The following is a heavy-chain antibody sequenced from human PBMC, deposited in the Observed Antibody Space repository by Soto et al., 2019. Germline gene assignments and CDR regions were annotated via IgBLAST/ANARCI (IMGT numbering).Heavy chain of an antibody. CDR3: ARVGFYYYDSSGYYSETQPFDY. CDR2: IWYDGSNK. V-gene: IGHV3-33*01. Sequence: PGGSLRLSCAASGFTFSSYSMHWVRQAPGKRLEWVAVIWYDGSNKYYADSVKGRFTISRDNSKNTLYLQMNSLRAEDTAVYYCARVGFYYYDSSGYYSETQPFDYWGQGTLVTVSS. CDR1: GFTFSSYS. D-gene: IGHD3-22*01. J-gene: IGHJ4*02.